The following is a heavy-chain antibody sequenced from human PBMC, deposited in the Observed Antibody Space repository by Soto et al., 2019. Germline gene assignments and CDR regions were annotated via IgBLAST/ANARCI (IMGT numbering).Heavy chain of an antibody. V-gene: IGHV4-59*01. CDR2: IYYSGST. D-gene: IGHD5-18*01. Sequence: SETLSLTCTVSGASIISYYWSWIRQPPGKGLEWIGYIYYSGSTNYNPSLNSRVTMSVDTSKNQFSLNLTSVTAADTAVYYCARGSRGYSYGWGQGSRVTVAS. J-gene: IGHJ4*02. CDR3: ARGSRGYSYG. CDR1: GASIISYY.